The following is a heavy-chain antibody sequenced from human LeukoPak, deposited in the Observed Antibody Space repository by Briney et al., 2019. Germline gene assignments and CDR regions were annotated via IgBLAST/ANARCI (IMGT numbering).Heavy chain of an antibody. D-gene: IGHD3-22*01. CDR1: GGSISSSSYY. Sequence: SETLSLTCTVSGGSISSSSYYWSWIRQPPGKGLEWIGSIYYSGSTYYNPSLKSRVTISVDTSKNQFSLKLSSVTAADTAVYYCARPYDSSGYWDYWGQGTLVTVSS. V-gene: IGHV4-39*01. CDR2: IYYSGST. CDR3: ARPYDSSGYWDY. J-gene: IGHJ4*02.